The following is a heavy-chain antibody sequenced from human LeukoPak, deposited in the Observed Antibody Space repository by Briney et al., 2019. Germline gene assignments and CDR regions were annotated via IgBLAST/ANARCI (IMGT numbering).Heavy chain of an antibody. Sequence: WASVKVSCKASEYTFTDYAINWVRQAPGQRLEWMGWINAGNGNTRYPQRFQGRVTITRDTSASTAYMELSSLTSEDTAVYYCARGRWSATTASYYLDFWGQGTLVTVSS. CDR1: EYTFTDYA. CDR2: INAGNGNT. D-gene: IGHD5-24*01. J-gene: IGHJ4*02. CDR3: ARGRWSATTASYYLDF. V-gene: IGHV1-3*01.